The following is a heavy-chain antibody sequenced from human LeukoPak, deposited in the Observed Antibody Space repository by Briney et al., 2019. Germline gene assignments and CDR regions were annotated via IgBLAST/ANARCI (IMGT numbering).Heavy chain of an antibody. D-gene: IGHD3-10*01. CDR3: ARGGFSGGSGSSYLNWFDR. CDR2: LISSGSST. J-gene: IGHJ5*02. Sequence: ASVNVSSKASGHSFTTYYMHWARHAPGQGLEWMGILISSGSSTRYAQKYQGRVTMTGDTSTSTVSMELSSLRSGDTAVYYCARGGFSGGSGSSYLNWFDRWGQGTLVTVSS. CDR1: GHSFTTYY. V-gene: IGHV1-46*01.